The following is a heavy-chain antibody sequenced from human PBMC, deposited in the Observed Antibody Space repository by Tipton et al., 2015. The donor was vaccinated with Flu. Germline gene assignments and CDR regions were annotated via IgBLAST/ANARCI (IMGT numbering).Heavy chain of an antibody. CDR3: ARDTTTRPRVFDI. V-gene: IGHV4-34*01. CDR1: GGAFSGYY. Sequence: GLVKPSETVSLTCAVYGGAFSGYYWSWIRQPPGKGLEWIGEINHSGTTNYDPSLKSRVTISLDTSKIHFSLRLTSVTAADTGVYFCARDTTTRPRVFDIWGQGTMVAVSP. J-gene: IGHJ3*02. CDR2: INHSGTT. D-gene: IGHD1-1*01.